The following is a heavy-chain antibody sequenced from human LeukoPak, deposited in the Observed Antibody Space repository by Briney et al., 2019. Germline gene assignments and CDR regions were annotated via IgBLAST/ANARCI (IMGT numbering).Heavy chain of an antibody. CDR3: ARLRDSSSWHPLDV. V-gene: IGHV4-59*08. CDR2: IYYSGST. J-gene: IGHJ6*04. Sequence: PSETLSLTCTVSGGSISSYYWSWIRQPPGKGLEWIGYIYYSGSTNYNPSLKSRVTISVDTSKNQFSLKLSSVTAADTAVYYCARLRDSSSWHPLDVXXXGTTVTVSS. CDR1: GGSISSYY. D-gene: IGHD6-13*01.